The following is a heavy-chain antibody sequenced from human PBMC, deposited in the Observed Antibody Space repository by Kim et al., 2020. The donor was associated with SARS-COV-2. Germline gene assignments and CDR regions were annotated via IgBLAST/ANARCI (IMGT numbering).Heavy chain of an antibody. D-gene: IGHD6-19*01. CDR3: ARGPRYSSGWDIDD. J-gene: IGHJ4*02. V-gene: IGHV3-30*01. Sequence: ADAGKGRFTISRDNSKNTLYVQMNSLRGEDTAVYYCARGPRYSSGWDIDDWGQGTLVTVSS.